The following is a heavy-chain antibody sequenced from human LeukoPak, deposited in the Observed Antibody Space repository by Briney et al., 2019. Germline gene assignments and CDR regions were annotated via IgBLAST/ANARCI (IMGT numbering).Heavy chain of an antibody. J-gene: IGHJ4*02. Sequence: GGSLRLSCAVSGLTFSNLKMNWVRQAPGKGLEWVSYISAGGRTTFYADSVTGRFTISRDNAKNSLYLQMSSLRVEDTAVYYCVREGLFSLDYWGQGTLVTVSS. CDR3: VREGLFSLDY. D-gene: IGHD3-3*01. CDR2: ISAGGRTT. CDR1: GLTFSNLK. V-gene: IGHV3-48*03.